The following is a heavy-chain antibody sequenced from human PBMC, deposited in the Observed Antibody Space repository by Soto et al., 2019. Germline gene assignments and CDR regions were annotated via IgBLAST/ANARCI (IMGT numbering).Heavy chain of an antibody. CDR3: ARGPTDYYDNSANYFLDY. CDR2: ISTYNGNT. CDR1: GYTFITYG. V-gene: IGHV1-18*01. J-gene: IGHJ4*02. D-gene: IGHD3-22*01. Sequence: QVQLVQSGAEVKKPGASVKVSCKASGYTFITYGVSWVRQAPGQGLDWLGWISTYNGNTRYAERHQGRVTMTTDTTTNTASVELRNLRSDDTAVYYCARGPTDYYDNSANYFLDYWGQGTLVTVSS.